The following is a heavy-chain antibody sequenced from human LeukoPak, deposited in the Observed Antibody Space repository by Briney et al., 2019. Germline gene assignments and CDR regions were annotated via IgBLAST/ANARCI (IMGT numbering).Heavy chain of an antibody. J-gene: IGHJ4*02. V-gene: IGHV3-23*01. D-gene: IGHD3-3*01. CDR1: GFIFSNYA. CDR3: AKDRDFWSGYYDFDF. CDR2: ISNSADST. Sequence: PGGSLRLSCAASGFIFSNYAMSWVRQAPGKGLEWVSGISNSADSTYYAVSVKGRFTISRDNSKNTLYLQMNSLRAEDTAVHYCAKDRDFWSGYYDFDFWGRGTLVTVSS.